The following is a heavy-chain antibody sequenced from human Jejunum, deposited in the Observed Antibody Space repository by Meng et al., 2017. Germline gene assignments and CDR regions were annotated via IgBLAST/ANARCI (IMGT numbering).Heavy chain of an antibody. D-gene: IGHD3-10*01. V-gene: IGHV3-7*03. Sequence: GGSLRLSCAASGFTFSNFYMAWVRQAPGKGLEWVANIKYDGTGKNYVDSVKGRFTISRDNVKNSLSLQMNNLRAEDTAVYYCARDREGNLEYWGQGALVTVSS. CDR2: IKYDGTGK. CDR3: ARDREGNLEY. J-gene: IGHJ4*02. CDR1: GFTFSNFY.